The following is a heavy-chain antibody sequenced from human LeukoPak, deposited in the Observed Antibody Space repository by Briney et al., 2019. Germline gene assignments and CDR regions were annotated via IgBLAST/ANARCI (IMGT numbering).Heavy chain of an antibody. J-gene: IGHJ3*02. V-gene: IGHV3-21*01. D-gene: IGHD3-10*01. CDR2: ISSSTSYI. CDR3: ARMVRGVIAQTGGWAFDI. CDR1: GFTFSSYA. Sequence: GGSLRLSCAASGFTFSSYAMSWVRQAPGKGLEWVSSISSSTSYIYYADSVKGRFTISRDNAKNSLYLQMNSLRAEDTAVYYCARMVRGVIAQTGGWAFDIWGQGTMVTVSS.